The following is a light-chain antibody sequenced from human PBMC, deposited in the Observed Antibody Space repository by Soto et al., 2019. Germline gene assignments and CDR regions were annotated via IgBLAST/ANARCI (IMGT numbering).Light chain of an antibody. CDR2: GAS. J-gene: IGKJ1*01. CDR3: QQYRASRT. V-gene: IGKV3-20*01. Sequence: TQSPGTLSLSPGERATLSCRASQSFSNNYLAWYQQKPGKAPRLLIYGASSRATGIPDRLSGSGSGTDFTLTIRRLEPEDFAVYYCQQYRASRTFGQGTKVDIK. CDR1: QSFSNNY.